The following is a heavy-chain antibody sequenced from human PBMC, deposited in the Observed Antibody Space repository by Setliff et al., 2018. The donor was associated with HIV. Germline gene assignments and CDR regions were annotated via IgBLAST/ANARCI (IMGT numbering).Heavy chain of an antibody. D-gene: IGHD3-3*01. Sequence: ASVKVSCKASGFTLNSYGITWVRQAPGQGLQWMGWISAYNGNTNYAQKVQGRVRMTTDTSTNTAYMELRNLRSEDTAVYYCATERFTLIGLDSFDLWGQGTMVTVS. J-gene: IGHJ3*01. V-gene: IGHV1-18*01. CDR1: GFTLNSYG. CDR2: ISAYNGNT. CDR3: ATERFTLIGLDSFDL.